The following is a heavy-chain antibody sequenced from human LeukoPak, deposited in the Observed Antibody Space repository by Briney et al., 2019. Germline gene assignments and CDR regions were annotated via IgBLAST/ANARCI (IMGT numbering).Heavy chain of an antibody. Sequence: GGSLRLSCAASGLSFSDNDMSWVRQAPGKGLEWVSIIHSGGNIYYAASVKGRFTITRDNSQNTLYLQMNSLRAEDTAAYYCARDRGYAMDIWGQGTMVTVSS. CDR1: GLSFSDND. CDR2: IHSGGNI. CDR3: ARDRGYAMDI. J-gene: IGHJ6*02. D-gene: IGHD1-1*01. V-gene: IGHV3-53*01.